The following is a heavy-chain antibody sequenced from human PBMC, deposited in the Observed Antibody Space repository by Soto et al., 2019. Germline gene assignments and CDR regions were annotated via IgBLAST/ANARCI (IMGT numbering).Heavy chain of an antibody. Sequence: QLQLHESGPGLVKPSETLSLTCSVSGASITRSSYYWSWIRQPPGKGLEWMASIHSPSGSTYHDPSLTRQILPSADTSNKHSSRNLSSGTAATTAVYSCARPGDACGLAAWGQGPTVTVSS. CDR1: GASITRSSYY. V-gene: IGHV4-39*01. D-gene: IGHD2-21*02. CDR3: ARPGDACGLAA. J-gene: IGHJ6*02. CDR2: IHSPSGST.